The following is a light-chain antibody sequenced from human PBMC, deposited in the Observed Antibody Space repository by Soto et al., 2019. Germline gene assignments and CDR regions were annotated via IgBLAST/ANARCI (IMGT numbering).Light chain of an antibody. Sequence: EIVLTQSPATLSLSPGERATLSCRASQSISSYLAWYQQKPGQAPRLLIFDASNRATGIPDRFSGSGSGTDFTLTISSLEPEDFAVYYCQQRSNWLTFGGGTKEEI. CDR1: QSISSY. V-gene: IGKV3-11*01. CDR3: QQRSNWLT. CDR2: DAS. J-gene: IGKJ4*01.